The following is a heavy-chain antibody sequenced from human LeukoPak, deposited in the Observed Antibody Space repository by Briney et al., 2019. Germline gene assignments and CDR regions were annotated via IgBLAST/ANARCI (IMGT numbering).Heavy chain of an antibody. Sequence: GGSLRLSCSASGFTFSNYSMSWVRQAPGKGLEWVSTISGSGDSTYYADSVKGRFTISRDNAKNSLYLQMNSLRAEDTAVYYCARGKERAPYGMDVWGQGTTVTVSS. J-gene: IGHJ6*02. CDR3: ARGKERAPYGMDV. CDR2: ISGSGDST. CDR1: GFTFSNYS. V-gene: IGHV3-23*01. D-gene: IGHD1-1*01.